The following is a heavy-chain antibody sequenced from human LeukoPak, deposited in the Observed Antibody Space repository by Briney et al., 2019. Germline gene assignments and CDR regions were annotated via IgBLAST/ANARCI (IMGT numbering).Heavy chain of an antibody. CDR3: ARCARYYYGMDV. CDR2: IYYSGST. Sequence: PSETLSPTCTVSGGSVSSGSYYWSWIRQPPGKGLEWIGYIYYSGSTNYNPSLKSRVTISVDTSKNQFSLKLSSVTAADTAVYYCARCARYYYGMDVWGQGTTVTVSS. V-gene: IGHV4-61*01. CDR1: GGSVSSGSYY. D-gene: IGHD6-6*01. J-gene: IGHJ6*02.